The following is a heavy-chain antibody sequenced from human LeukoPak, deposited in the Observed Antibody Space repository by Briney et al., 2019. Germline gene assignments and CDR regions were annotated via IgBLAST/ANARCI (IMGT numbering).Heavy chain of an antibody. D-gene: IGHD6-19*01. J-gene: IGHJ4*02. CDR3: ARPRSSGWYRY. Sequence: GGSLRLSCAASGFTFSSYWMSWVRQAPGKGPEWVANIKQDGSERYYVDSVKGRFTISRDNAKNSLYLQMNSLRAEDTAVYYCARPRSSGWYRYWGQGTLVTVSS. CDR1: GFTFSSYW. V-gene: IGHV3-7*01. CDR2: IKQDGSER.